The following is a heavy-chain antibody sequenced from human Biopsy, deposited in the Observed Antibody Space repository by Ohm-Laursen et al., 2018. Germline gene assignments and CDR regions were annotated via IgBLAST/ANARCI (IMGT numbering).Heavy chain of an antibody. CDR1: GGSISHYY. CDR3: ARAPPLIRGVVESWFDP. D-gene: IGHD3-10*01. CDR2: IYITGET. Sequence: SETLSLTCTVSGGSISHYYWTWIRQPAGQGLEWIGRIYITGETDYNPSLKSRITMTVDSSKNQFSLKLKSVTAADTAIYYCARAPPLIRGVVESWFDPWGQGILVTVSS. V-gene: IGHV4-4*07. J-gene: IGHJ5*02.